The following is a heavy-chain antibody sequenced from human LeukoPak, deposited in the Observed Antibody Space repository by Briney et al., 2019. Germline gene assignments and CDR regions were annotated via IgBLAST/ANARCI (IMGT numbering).Heavy chain of an antibody. CDR1: GFTFDNYA. Sequence: GGSLRLSCAASGFTFDNYAMHWVRQAPGKGLEWVSGISWNTGGIGYADSVKGRFTISRDNAKNSLYLQMNSLRAEDMALYYCAKDEFVASAFTGAFDIWGQGTMVTVSS. J-gene: IGHJ3*02. D-gene: IGHD2-8*02. CDR2: ISWNTGGI. CDR3: AKDEFVASAFTGAFDI. V-gene: IGHV3-9*03.